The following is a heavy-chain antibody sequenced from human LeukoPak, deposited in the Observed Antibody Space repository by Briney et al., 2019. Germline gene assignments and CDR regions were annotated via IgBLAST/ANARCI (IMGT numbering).Heavy chain of an antibody. V-gene: IGHV3-23*01. CDR1: GFTLSSYA. D-gene: IGHD3-22*01. CDR2: ISGSGGST. J-gene: IGHJ4*02. Sequence: PGGSLRLSCAASGFTLSSYAMSWVRQAPGKGLEWVSAISGSGGSTYYADSVKGRFTISRDNSKNTLYLQMNSLRAEDTAVYYCAKDDSSGYYSARFDYWGQGTLVTVSS. CDR3: AKDDSSGYYSARFDY.